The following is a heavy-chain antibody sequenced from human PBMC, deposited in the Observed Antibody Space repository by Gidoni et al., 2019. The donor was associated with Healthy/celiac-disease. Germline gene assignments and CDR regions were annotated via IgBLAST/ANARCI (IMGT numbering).Heavy chain of an antibody. V-gene: IGHV3-9*01. CDR3: AKDIGYSSGWLFDY. CDR1: GLTFDDYA. CDR2: ISWNSGSI. D-gene: IGHD6-19*01. J-gene: IGHJ4*02. Sequence: EVQLVESGGGLVQPGRSLRLSCAAYGLTFDDYAMHWVRQAPGKGLEWVSGISWNSGSIGYADSVKGRFTISRDNAKNSLYLQMNSLRAEDTALYYCAKDIGYSSGWLFDYWGQGTLVTVSS.